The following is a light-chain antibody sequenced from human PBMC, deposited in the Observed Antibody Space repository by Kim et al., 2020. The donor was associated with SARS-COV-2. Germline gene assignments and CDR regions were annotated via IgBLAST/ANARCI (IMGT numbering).Light chain of an antibody. CDR1: SSDVGTYNY. V-gene: IGLV2-11*01. Sequence: QSALTQPRSVSGSPGQSVTISCTGTSSDVGTYNYVSWYQQHPGKAPKLMIYDVDKRPSGVHDRFSGSKSGNTASLTVSGLQAEDEADYYCCSYGGSYPYVFGTGTKVTVL. CDR2: DVD. CDR3: CSYGGSYPYV. J-gene: IGLJ1*01.